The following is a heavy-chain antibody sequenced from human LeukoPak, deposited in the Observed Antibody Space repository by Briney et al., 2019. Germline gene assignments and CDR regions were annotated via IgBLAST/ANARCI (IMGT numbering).Heavy chain of an antibody. Sequence: PGGSLRLSCAASAFTFSSYAMSWVRQAPGKGLEWVSAISRSGGRTYYADSVKGRFTISRDNSQNTLYLQLNSLRAADTAVYYCANYRSRFGESNPQYFDYWGQGTLVTVSS. CDR2: ISRSGGRT. D-gene: IGHD3-10*01. CDR1: AFTFSSYA. CDR3: ANYRSRFGESNPQYFDY. V-gene: IGHV3-23*01. J-gene: IGHJ4*02.